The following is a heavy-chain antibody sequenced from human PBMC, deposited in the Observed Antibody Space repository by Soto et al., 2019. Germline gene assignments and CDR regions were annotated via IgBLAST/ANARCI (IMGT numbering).Heavy chain of an antibody. J-gene: IGHJ4*02. Sequence: EVQLVESGGGLVQPGESLRLSCAASGLTFRSYLLHWGRQAPGKGLVWVSRINTDGSVAMYVDSVKGRFTISRDNAKNTIVLHMISLSAEDTAVYYCVMDTHVWRLDSGGPGTLGTVSS. CDR2: INTDGSVA. CDR3: VMDTHVWRLDS. CDR1: GLTFRSYL. D-gene: IGHD5-18*01. V-gene: IGHV3-74*03.